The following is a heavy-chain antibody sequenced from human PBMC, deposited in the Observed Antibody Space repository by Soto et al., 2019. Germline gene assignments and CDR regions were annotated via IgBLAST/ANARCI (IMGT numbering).Heavy chain of an antibody. CDR1: GFIFNNYA. V-gene: IGHV3-23*01. CDR3: VRRAGGAAVWYYDL. J-gene: IGHJ2*01. Sequence: DVQLLESGGGFVQRGGSLRLSCGASGFIFNNYAMTWVRQAPGKGLEWVARVSGRGGSAYYADSVKGRLTISRDNSNNTLYLQMSNATGEDTAVYYCVRRAGGAAVWYYDLWGRGSLVNVFS. D-gene: IGHD2-21*01. CDR2: VSGRGGSA.